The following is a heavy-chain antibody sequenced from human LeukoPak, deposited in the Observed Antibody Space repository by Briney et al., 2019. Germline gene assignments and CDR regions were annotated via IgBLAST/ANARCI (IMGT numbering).Heavy chain of an antibody. J-gene: IGHJ4*02. Sequence: GGSLRLSCAASGFTFSSYSMNWVRQAPGKGLEWVSSISSSSSYIYYADSVKGRFTISRDNAKNSLYLQMNSLRAEDTAVYYCARGLGDYGDPFDYWGQGTLVTVSS. V-gene: IGHV3-21*01. CDR2: ISSSSSYI. D-gene: IGHD4-17*01. CDR1: GFTFSSYS. CDR3: ARGLGDYGDPFDY.